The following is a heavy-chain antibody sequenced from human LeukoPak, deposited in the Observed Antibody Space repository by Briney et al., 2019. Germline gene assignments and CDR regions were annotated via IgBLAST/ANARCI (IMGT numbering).Heavy chain of an antibody. CDR2: IKQDGSEK. J-gene: IGHJ4*02. D-gene: IGHD6-19*01. Sequence: GGSLRLSCAASGFTFSSYSMNWVRQAPGKGLEWVANIKQDGSEKYYVDSVKGRFTISRDNAKNSLYLQMNSLRAEDTAVYYCARGAVAGPYYFDYWAREPWSPSPQ. V-gene: IGHV3-7*01. CDR3: ARGAVAGPYYFDY. CDR1: GFTFSSYS.